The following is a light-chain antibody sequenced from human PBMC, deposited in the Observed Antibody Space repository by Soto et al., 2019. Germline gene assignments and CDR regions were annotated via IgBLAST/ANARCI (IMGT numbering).Light chain of an antibody. CDR2: GAS. CDR3: QHYESSPPSYT. J-gene: IGKJ2*01. Sequence: EIVLTQSPGTLSLSPGERATLSCRASQSLTSTYLAWYQQKPGQAPRLFIYGASSRATGIPDRFSGSGSGTDFTLTISRLGPEDFAVYYCQHYESSPPSYTFGQGTKLEIK. V-gene: IGKV3-20*01. CDR1: QSLTSTY.